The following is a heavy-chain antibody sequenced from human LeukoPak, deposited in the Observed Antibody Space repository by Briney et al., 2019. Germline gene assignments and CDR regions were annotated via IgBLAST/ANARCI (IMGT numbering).Heavy chain of an antibody. CDR3: ATESLVGATNY. J-gene: IGHJ4*02. CDR1: GGTFSSYA. CDR2: VIPIFGTA. Sequence: GASVKVSCKASGGTFSSYAISWVRQAPGQGLEWMGGVIPIFGTANYAQKFQGRVTITADESTSTAYMELSSLRSEDTAVYYCATESLVGATNYWGQGTLVTVSS. D-gene: IGHD1-26*01. V-gene: IGHV1-69*13.